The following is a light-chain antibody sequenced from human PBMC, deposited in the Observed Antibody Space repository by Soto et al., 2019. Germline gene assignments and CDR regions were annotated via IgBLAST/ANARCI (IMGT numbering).Light chain of an antibody. J-gene: IGLJ3*02. CDR2: STT. Sequence: QAVVTQEPSVTVSPGGTVTLTFSSSTGAVTSGCSPNWFQQKPGQAPRALIYSTTNKHSWTPARFSGSLLGGKAALTLSGLQSEDEAVYYCLLYCGGHLGVFGGGTKVTVL. CDR3: LLYCGGHLGV. V-gene: IGLV7-43*01. CDR1: TGAVTSGCS.